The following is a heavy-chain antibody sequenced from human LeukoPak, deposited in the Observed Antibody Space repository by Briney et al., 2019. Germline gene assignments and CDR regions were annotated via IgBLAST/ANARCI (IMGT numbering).Heavy chain of an antibody. CDR2: ISYSGTT. Sequence: SVTLSLTCTVSGGSISSSGSHWVWIRQPPGKGLEWVATISYSGTTYYSPSLGSRVSISVDTSQNQFSLRLSSVTAADTAVYYCATHTVTTTFDYWGRGSLVTVSS. J-gene: IGHJ4*02. D-gene: IGHD4-17*01. V-gene: IGHV4-39*01. CDR3: ATHTVTTTFDY. CDR1: GGSISSSGSH.